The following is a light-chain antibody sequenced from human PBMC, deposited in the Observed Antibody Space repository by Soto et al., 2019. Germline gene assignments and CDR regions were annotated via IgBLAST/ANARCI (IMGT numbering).Light chain of an antibody. CDR1: QSVNSN. J-gene: IGKJ5*01. CDR2: GAS. V-gene: IGKV3-15*01. CDR3: QQYNNWPLT. Sequence: EIVMTQSPATLSVSPGERATLSCRASQSVNSNLAWYQRKPGQAPRLLIYGASTRATGIPARFSGSGSGTEFTLTISSLQSEDFAVYYCQQYNNWPLTFGQGTRLEIK.